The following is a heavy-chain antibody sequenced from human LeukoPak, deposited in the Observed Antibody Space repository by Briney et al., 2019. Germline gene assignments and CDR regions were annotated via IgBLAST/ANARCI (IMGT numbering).Heavy chain of an antibody. CDR1: GFTFSSYW. J-gene: IGHJ4*02. Sequence: GGSLRLSFAASGFTFSSYWMHWVRQVPGKGLVWVSRISRDGTSTTYADSVRGRFTISRDNAKNTLYLQMNSLRAEDTAVYYCARDVDSSGDYWGQGTLVTVSS. D-gene: IGHD6-19*01. CDR3: ARDVDSSGDY. CDR2: ISRDGTST. V-gene: IGHV3-74*01.